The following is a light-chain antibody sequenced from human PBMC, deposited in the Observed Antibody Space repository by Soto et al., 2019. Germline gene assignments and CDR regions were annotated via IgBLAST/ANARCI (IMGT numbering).Light chain of an antibody. CDR2: AAS. V-gene: IGKV1-39*01. CDR1: QSISNY. Sequence: DIRLTQSPSSLSASVGDSVTISCRASQSISNYLMWYQHKPGKAPKLLINAASSLERGVPSRFSGGGSGTDFTLNISSLQPDDFATYYCQQNYRATPWTFGQGTKVDIK. CDR3: QQNYRATPWT. J-gene: IGKJ1*01.